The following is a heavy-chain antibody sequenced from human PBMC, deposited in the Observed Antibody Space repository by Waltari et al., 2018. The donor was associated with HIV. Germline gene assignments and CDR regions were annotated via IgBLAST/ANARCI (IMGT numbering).Heavy chain of an antibody. Sequence: EVSLAETGGMLIQPGESLRISCVVSGISLSGNYMSWVRQVPGKELEWVGVIYAGVTTHYADLAEGRFVISRDDAKNKVHLQMNWLRIDDTAIYFCAKGIKYLDPWGRGTPVTVSS. CDR3: AKGIKYLDP. D-gene: IGHD2-21*01. J-gene: IGHJ2*01. CDR1: GISLSGNY. CDR2: IYAGVTT. V-gene: IGHV3-53*02.